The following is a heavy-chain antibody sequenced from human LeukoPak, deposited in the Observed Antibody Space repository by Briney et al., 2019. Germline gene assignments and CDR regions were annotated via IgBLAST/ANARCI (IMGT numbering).Heavy chain of an antibody. CDR2: INHSGST. CDR1: GGSFSGYY. J-gene: IGHJ4*02. CDR3: ARGRGNCSSTSCYTFDY. D-gene: IGHD2-2*02. V-gene: IGHV4-34*01. Sequence: SETLSLTCAVYGGSFSGYYWSWIRQPPGKGLEWIGEINHSGSTNYNPSLKSRLTISVDTSKNQFSLKLSSVTAVDTAVYYCARGRGNCSSTSCYTFDYWGQGTLVTFSS.